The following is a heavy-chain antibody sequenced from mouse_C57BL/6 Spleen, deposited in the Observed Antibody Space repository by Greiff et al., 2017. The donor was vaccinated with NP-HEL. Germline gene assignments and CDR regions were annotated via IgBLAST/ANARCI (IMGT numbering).Heavy chain of an antibody. CDR1: GYTFTSYW. V-gene: IGHV1-52*01. CDR3: ARRASYEYWGYAMDY. J-gene: IGHJ4*01. CDR2: IDPSDSET. Sequence: QVQLQQPGAELVRPGSSVKLSCKASGYTFTSYWMHWVKQRPIQGLEWIGNIDPSDSETHYNQKFKDKATLTVDKSSSTAYMQLSSLTSEDSAVYYCARRASYEYWGYAMDYWGQGTSVTVSS. D-gene: IGHD2-4*01.